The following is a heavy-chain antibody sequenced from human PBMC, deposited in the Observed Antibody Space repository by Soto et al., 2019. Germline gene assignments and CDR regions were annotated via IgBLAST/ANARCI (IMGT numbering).Heavy chain of an antibody. Sequence: GASVKVSCKASGYTFTSYGISWVGQAPGQGLEWLGCISAYNGNTNYAQKLQGRVTMTTDTSTSTAYMELRSLRSDDTAVYYCARAGATHYYYCGMDVWGQGTTVTVSS. J-gene: IGHJ6*02. D-gene: IGHD1-26*01. CDR2: ISAYNGNT. CDR3: ARAGATHYYYCGMDV. V-gene: IGHV1-18*04. CDR1: GYTFTSYG.